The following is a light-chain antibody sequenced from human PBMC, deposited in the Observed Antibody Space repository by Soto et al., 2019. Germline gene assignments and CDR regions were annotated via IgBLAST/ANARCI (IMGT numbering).Light chain of an antibody. V-gene: IGKV1-5*01. CDR3: QQYSTYSRA. Sequence: DIRVTQSPPTLSASVGDRVTITCRASQTITTWMAWYQQKPGKAPKLLVYDASTLQSGVATRFSGSGSGTEFTLTISSLQPDDFATFYCQQYSTYSRAFGQGTKVDIK. J-gene: IGKJ1*01. CDR2: DAS. CDR1: QTITTW.